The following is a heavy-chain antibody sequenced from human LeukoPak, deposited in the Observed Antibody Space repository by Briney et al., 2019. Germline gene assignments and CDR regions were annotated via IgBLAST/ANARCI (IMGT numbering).Heavy chain of an antibody. D-gene: IGHD5-12*01. J-gene: IGHJ4*02. Sequence: SETLSLTCTVSGGSISSYYWSWIRQPPRKELEWIGYIYYSGSTNYNHSLRSRVTISLDTSKNQFSLRLNSVTAADTAVYYCARVGYGGYGVLDYWGQGTLVTISS. CDR3: ARVGYGGYGVLDY. CDR1: GGSISSYY. V-gene: IGHV4-59*12. CDR2: IYYSGST.